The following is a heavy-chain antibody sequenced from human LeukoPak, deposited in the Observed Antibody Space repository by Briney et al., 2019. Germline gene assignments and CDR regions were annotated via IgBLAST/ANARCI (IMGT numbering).Heavy chain of an antibody. J-gene: IGHJ5*02. Sequence: SETLSLTCTVSGGSISSGDYYWSWIRQPPGKGMEWIGYIYYSGSTYYNPSLKSRVTISVDTSKNQFSLKLSSVTAADTAVYYCARTVYYDILTGYWVGFDPWGQGTLVTVSS. CDR3: ARTVYYDILTGYWVGFDP. CDR1: GGSISSGDYY. D-gene: IGHD3-9*01. CDR2: IYYSGST. V-gene: IGHV4-30-4*01.